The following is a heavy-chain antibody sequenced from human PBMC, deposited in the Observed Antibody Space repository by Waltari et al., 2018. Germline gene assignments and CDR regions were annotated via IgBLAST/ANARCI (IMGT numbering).Heavy chain of an antibody. Sequence: EVQLVESGGGLVKPGGSLRLSCAASGFTFSSYSMNWVRQAPGKGLEWVSSISSSSSYIYYADSVKGRFTISRDNAKNSLYLQMNSLRAEDTAVYYCAKDKAWGSGMEDAFDIWGQGTMVTVSS. CDR3: AKDKAWGSGMEDAFDI. CDR2: ISSSSSYI. J-gene: IGHJ3*02. V-gene: IGHV3-21*01. D-gene: IGHD3-10*01. CDR1: GFTFSSYS.